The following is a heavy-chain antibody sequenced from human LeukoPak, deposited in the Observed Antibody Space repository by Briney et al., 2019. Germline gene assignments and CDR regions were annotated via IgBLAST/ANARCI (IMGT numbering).Heavy chain of an antibody. V-gene: IGHV4-38-2*01. CDR2: IYHSGNT. Sequence: KPSETLSLTCAVSGYSISSGYYWGWIRQPPGKGLEWIGNIYHSGNTYYNPSLKSRVTISVDTSKNQFSLKLSSVTAADTAVYYCARGTLEMATIVPLHYYYYMDVWGKGTTVTVSS. CDR3: ARGTLEMATIVPLHYYYYMDV. D-gene: IGHD5-24*01. CDR1: GYSISSGYY. J-gene: IGHJ6*03.